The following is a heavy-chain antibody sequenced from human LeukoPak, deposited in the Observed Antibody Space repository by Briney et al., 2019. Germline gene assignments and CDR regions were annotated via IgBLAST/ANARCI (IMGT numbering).Heavy chain of an antibody. D-gene: IGHD3-9*01. CDR2: ISAYKGNT. Sequence: GASVKVSCKASGHTFTSYGINWVRQAPGQGLEWMGWISAYKGNTNYAHKVQGRVTMTTDTSTSTAYMELRSLRSDDTAVYYCARDSIVTGYYVPPDYWGQGTRVTVSS. CDR3: ARDSIVTGYYVPPDY. V-gene: IGHV1-18*01. CDR1: GHTFTSYG. J-gene: IGHJ4*02.